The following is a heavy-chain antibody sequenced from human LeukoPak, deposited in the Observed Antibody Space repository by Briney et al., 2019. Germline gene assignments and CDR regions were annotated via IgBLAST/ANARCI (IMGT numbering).Heavy chain of an antibody. Sequence: GGSLRLSCAASGFTFSSYSMNWVRQAPGKGLEWVSDISSSSSTIYYADSVKGRFTISRDNAKNSLYLEMNSLRAEDTAVYYCARETPAYCGGDCYYNWFDPWGQGTLVTVSS. J-gene: IGHJ5*02. CDR2: ISSSSSTI. CDR1: GFTFSSYS. V-gene: IGHV3-48*01. CDR3: ARETPAYCGGDCYYNWFDP. D-gene: IGHD2-21*02.